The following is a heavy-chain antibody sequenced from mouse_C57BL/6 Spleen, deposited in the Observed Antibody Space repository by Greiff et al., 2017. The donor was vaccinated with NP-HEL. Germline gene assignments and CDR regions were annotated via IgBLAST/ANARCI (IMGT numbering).Heavy chain of an antibody. V-gene: IGHV14-3*01. J-gene: IGHJ2*01. D-gene: IGHD3-3*01. CDR2: IDPANGNT. Sequence: VQLKESVAELVRPGASVKLSCTASGFNIKNTYMPWVKQRPEQGLEWIGRIDPANGNTKYAPKFQGKATITADTSSNTAYLQLSSLTSEDTAIYYCARGDGFDYWGQGTTLTVSS. CDR3: ARGDGFDY. CDR1: GFNIKNTY.